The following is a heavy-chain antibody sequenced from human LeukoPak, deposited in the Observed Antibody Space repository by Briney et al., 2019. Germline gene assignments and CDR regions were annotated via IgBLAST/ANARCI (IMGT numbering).Heavy chain of an antibody. J-gene: IGHJ6*04. D-gene: IGHD3-10*02. CDR1: GFTFSNYN. CDR2: ISGSSIHR. CDR3: AELGITMIGGV. V-gene: IGHV3-21*01. Sequence: GGSLRLSCAASGFTFSNYNMNWVRQAPGKGLEWVSSISGSSIHRYYADSVKGRFTISRDNAKNSLYLQMNSLRAEDTAVYYCAELGITMIGGVWGKGTTVTISS.